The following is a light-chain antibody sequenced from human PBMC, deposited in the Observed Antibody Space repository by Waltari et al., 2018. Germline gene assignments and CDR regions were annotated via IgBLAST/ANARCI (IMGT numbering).Light chain of an antibody. CDR1: DSDIGRNY. V-gene: IGLV1-47*01. J-gene: IGLJ2*01. CDR3: ATWDESLGAI. CDR2: KND. Sequence: QSVLTQPASASGTPGQRVTISCSGGDSDIGRNYVYWYQQFPGTAPKLLIYKNDPRPSGVPDRLSGSKSGTSASLAISGLRSEDEAEYSCATWDESLGAIFGGGTKLTVV.